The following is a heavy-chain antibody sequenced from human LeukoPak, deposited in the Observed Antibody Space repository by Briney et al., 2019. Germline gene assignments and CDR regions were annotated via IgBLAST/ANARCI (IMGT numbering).Heavy chain of an antibody. CDR1: GFIFTNAW. Sequence: GGSLRLSCAASGFIFTNAWMSWVRQAPGKGLEWVGRIRSKNEGGTSDYAAPVKGRFTISRDDSKNTLYLEMRDLNTEDTAVYYCTKALDCSRATCDSWGQGTLVTVSS. J-gene: IGHJ5*01. CDR2: IRSKNEGGTS. D-gene: IGHD2-15*01. CDR3: TKALDCSRATCDS. V-gene: IGHV3-15*01.